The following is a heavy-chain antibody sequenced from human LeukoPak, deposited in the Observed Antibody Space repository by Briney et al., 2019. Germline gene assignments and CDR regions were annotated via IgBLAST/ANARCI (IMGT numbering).Heavy chain of an antibody. J-gene: IGHJ4*02. CDR3: SRESGAFCPFGY. CDR1: GGSISGTNW. Sequence: SGTLSHTCGVSGGSISGTNWWSWVRQPPGQGLEWIGETSLAGQTNYNPSLNGRVTMSLDKSSNQLSLNLTSVTAADTATYYCSRESGAFCPFGYWGQGTLVIVSS. V-gene: IGHV4-4*02. CDR2: TSLAGQT. D-gene: IGHD1-26*01.